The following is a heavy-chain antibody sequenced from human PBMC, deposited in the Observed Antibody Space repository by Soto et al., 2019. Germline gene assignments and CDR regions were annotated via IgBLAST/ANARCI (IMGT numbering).Heavy chain of an antibody. CDR2: ISSSGSTI. D-gene: IGHD3-22*01. CDR1: GFTFSDYY. Sequence: QVQLVESGGGLVKPGGSLRLSCAASGFTFSDYYMSWIRQAPGKGLEWVSYISSSGSTIYYADSVKGRFITSRDNAKNSLYLQMNSLRAEDTAVYYCARLDGNDYDSSGYYYYYYGMDVWGQGTTVTVSS. J-gene: IGHJ6*02. CDR3: ARLDGNDYDSSGYYYYYYGMDV. V-gene: IGHV3-11*01.